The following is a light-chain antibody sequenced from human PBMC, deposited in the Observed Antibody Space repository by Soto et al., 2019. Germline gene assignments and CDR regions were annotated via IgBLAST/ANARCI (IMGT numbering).Light chain of an antibody. J-gene: IGKJ3*01. Sequence: EIVLTQSPGTLSLSPGERATLSCRASETVDSNSLAWYQQKPGQAPRLLIYAASRRATGIPDRFSGVGSGTEFSLIISRLEPEDSAVYYCQQYGGSPSFTFGPGTKVDIK. CDR2: AAS. CDR3: QQYGGSPSFT. CDR1: ETVDSNS. V-gene: IGKV3-20*01.